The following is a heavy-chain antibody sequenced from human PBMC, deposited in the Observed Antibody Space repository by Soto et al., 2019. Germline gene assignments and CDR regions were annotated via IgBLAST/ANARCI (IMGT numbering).Heavy chain of an antibody. CDR1: GFTFSTYW. V-gene: IGHV3-74*01. J-gene: IGHJ4*02. D-gene: IGHD3-16*01. CDR2: INEDGSTI. Sequence: EVQLVESGGGLVQPGGSLRLSCAASGFTFSTYWMHWVRQAPGKGLVWVSRINEDGSTINYADSVKGRFTISRDNAKNTLYREVKSRRAEETAVYYCTRDRGGGGGYWGQGTLVTVSS. CDR3: TRDRGGGGGY.